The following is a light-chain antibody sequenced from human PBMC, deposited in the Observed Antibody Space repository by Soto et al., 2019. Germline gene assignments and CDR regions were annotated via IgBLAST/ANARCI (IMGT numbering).Light chain of an antibody. CDR1: QSGPSSY. J-gene: IGKJ5*01. CDR3: QQYGSSIT. Sequence: EIVVTQSPGTLSLSPGERATLSCRASQSGPSSYLAWYQQKPGQAPRLLIYGTSRRATGIPDRFSGSGSGTDFTLTISRLEPEDFAVFYCQQYGSSITFGQGTRLEIK. V-gene: IGKV3-20*01. CDR2: GTS.